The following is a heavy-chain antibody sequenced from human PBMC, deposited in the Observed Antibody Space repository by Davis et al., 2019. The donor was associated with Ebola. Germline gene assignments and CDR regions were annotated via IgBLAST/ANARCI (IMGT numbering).Heavy chain of an antibody. CDR3: AKTKQQLEYFDY. CDR2: IYHSGST. D-gene: IGHD6-13*01. V-gene: IGHV4-4*02. Sequence: SETLSLTCAVSGGSISSSNWWRWVRQPPGKGLEWIGEIYHSGSTNYNPSLKSRVTISVDKSKNQFSLNLNSVTAADTAVYYCAKTKQQLEYFDYWGQGTLVTVSS. J-gene: IGHJ4*02. CDR1: GGSISSSNW.